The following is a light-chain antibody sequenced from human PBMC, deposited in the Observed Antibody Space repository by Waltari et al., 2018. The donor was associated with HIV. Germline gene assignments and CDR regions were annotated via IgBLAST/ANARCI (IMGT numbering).Light chain of an antibody. CDR2: LTS. Sequence: IVVTQSPDSLAVYLGERATMKVMSSQILIYTQNNTNDLGWYQQRSGQPPKLLSSLTSRRASGVPDRFTGSGSGTNFTLTISRLEAEDVAVYFCQQYHSTPYTFGQGTKLEIK. CDR3: QQYHSTPYT. J-gene: IGKJ2*01. CDR1: QILIYTQNNTND. V-gene: IGKV4-1*01.